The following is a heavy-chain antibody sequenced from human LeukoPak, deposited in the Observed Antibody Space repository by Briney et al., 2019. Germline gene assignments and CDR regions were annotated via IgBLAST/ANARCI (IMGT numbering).Heavy chain of an antibody. CDR3: ARDGIAVAGKGLWFDP. CDR1: GGTFGSYA. J-gene: IGHJ5*02. CDR2: INPILGIA. D-gene: IGHD6-19*01. Sequence: ASVKVSCKASGGTFGSYAISWVRQAPGQGLEWMGRINPILGIANYAQKFQGRVTITADKSTSTAYMELSSLRSEDTAVYYCARDGIAVAGKGLWFDPWGQGTLVTVSS. V-gene: IGHV1-69*04.